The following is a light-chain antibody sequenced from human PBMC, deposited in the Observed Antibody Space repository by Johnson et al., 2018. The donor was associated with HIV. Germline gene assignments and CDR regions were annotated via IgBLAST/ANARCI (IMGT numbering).Light chain of an antibody. Sequence: QSVLTQPPSVSAAPGQKVTISCSGSSSTIGKNYVSWYQVLPGTAPKLLIYKNNERPSGIPDRFSGSKYGTSATLGITGPQTGDEADYYCGTWDTSLSAVYVFGTGTKVTVL. J-gene: IGLJ1*01. CDR3: GTWDTSLSAVYV. V-gene: IGLV1-51*02. CDR1: SSTIGKNY. CDR2: KNN.